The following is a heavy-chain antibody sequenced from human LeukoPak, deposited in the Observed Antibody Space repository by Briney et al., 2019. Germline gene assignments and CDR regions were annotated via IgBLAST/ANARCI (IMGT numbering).Heavy chain of an antibody. CDR1: GFTVSSNY. Sequence: GGSLRLSCAASGFTVSSNYMSWVRQAPGKGLEWVSGISGSGGSTYYADSVKGRFTISRDNSRNTLYLQMNSLRAEDTAVYYCAKDVIQLWLRYFFDYWGQGTLVTVSS. CDR3: AKDVIQLWLRYFFDY. CDR2: ISGSGGST. J-gene: IGHJ4*02. D-gene: IGHD5-18*01. V-gene: IGHV3-23*01.